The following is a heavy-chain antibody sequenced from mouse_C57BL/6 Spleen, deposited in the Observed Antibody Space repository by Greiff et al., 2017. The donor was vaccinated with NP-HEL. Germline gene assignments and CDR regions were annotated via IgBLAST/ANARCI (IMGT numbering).Heavy chain of an antibody. V-gene: IGHV1-15*01. J-gene: IGHJ3*01. CDR2: IDPETGGT. D-gene: IGHD2-4*01. Sequence: QVQLQQSGAELVRPGASVTLSCKASGYTFTDYEMHWVKQTPVHGLEWIGAIDPETGGTAYNQKFKGKAILTADKSSSTAYMELRSLTSEDSAVYYCTSDYDYEFAYWGQGTLVTVSA. CDR3: TSDYDYEFAY. CDR1: GYTFTDYE.